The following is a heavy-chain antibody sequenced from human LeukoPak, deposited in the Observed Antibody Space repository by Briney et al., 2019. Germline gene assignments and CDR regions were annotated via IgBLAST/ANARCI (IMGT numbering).Heavy chain of an antibody. CDR1: GFTFSGYS. V-gene: IGHV3-21*01. D-gene: IGHD3-22*01. J-gene: IGHJ4*02. CDR3: ARGVSEGFDF. Sequence: GGSLRLSCTASGFTFSGYSMNWIRQASGKGLEWASSFGTRSTSIYHAGSVKGRFAISRDNAKNSLYLQMNSLRAEDTALYYCARGVSEGFDFWGQGTLVTVSS. CDR2: FGTRSTSI.